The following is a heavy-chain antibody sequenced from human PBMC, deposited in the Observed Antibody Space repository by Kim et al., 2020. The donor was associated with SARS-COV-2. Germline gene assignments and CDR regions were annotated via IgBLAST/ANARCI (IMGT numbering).Heavy chain of an antibody. Sequence: GGSLRLSCVASGFTFSSSNMNWVRQAPGKGLEWVAHIRTTSITYYADSVKGRFTISRDNARNSVYLQMYSLRDEDKAVYYCARDWQWQRDYWGQGALVTVSS. CDR3: ARDWQWQRDY. V-gene: IGHV3-48*02. J-gene: IGHJ4*02. D-gene: IGHD6-19*01. CDR2: IRTTSIT. CDR1: GFTFSSSN.